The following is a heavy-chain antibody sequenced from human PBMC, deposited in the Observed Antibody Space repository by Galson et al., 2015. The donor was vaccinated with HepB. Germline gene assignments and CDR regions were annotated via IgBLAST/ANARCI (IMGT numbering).Heavy chain of an antibody. CDR2: IRYDGSNK. D-gene: IGHD6-19*01. CDR3: AKEEMSAVAGTAPDY. J-gene: IGHJ4*02. CDR1: GFTFSSYG. Sequence: SLRLSCAASGFTFSSYGMHWVRQAPGKGLEWVAFIRYDGSNKYYADSVKGRFTISRDNSKNTLYLQMNSLRAEDTAVYYCAKEEMSAVAGTAPDYWGQGTLVTVSS. V-gene: IGHV3-30*02.